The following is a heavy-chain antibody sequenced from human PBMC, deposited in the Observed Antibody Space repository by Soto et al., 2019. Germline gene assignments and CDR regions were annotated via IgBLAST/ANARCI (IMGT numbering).Heavy chain of an antibody. CDR1: GFTFSNAW. V-gene: IGHV3-15*07. J-gene: IGHJ6*02. CDR3: TTDIDDFWSGYYGPRDL. Sequence: PGGSLRLSCAASGFTFSNAWMNWVRQAPGKGLEWVGRIKSKTDGGTTDYAAPVKGRFTISRDDSKNTLYLQMNSLKTEDTAVYYCTTDIDDFWSGYYGPRDLWGQGSTVTGSS. D-gene: IGHD3-3*01. CDR2: IKSKTDGGTT.